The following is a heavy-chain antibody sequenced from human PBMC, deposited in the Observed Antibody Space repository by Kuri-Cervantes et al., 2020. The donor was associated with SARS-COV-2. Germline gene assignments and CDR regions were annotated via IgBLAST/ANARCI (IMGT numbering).Heavy chain of an antibody. CDR2: IYYSGST. CDR3: ARHIPYYNFWSGYYDAFDI. Sequence: SETLSLTCTVSGCSISSYYWSWVRQPPGKGLEWIGYIYYSGSTYYNPSLKSRVTISVDTSKNQFSLKLCSVTAADTAVYYCARHIPYYNFWSGYYDAFDIWGQGTMVTVSS. J-gene: IGHJ3*02. V-gene: IGHV4-59*08. CDR1: GCSISSYY. D-gene: IGHD3-3*01.